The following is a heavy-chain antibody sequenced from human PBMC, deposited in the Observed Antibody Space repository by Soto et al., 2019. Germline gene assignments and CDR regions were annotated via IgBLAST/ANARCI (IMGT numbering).Heavy chain of an antibody. CDR2: INPNSGGT. J-gene: IGHJ3*02. V-gene: IGHV1-2*02. Sequence: QVQLVQSGAEVQKPGASVKVSCKASGYTFTDYHIYWVRQAPGQGLEWMAWINPNSGGTNYAQKFQGRVTMTRDTSISTAYMELSRLRSDDTAVYFCARQVVPDAFDIWGQGTMVTASS. D-gene: IGHD3-22*01. CDR3: ARQVVPDAFDI. CDR1: GYTFTDYH.